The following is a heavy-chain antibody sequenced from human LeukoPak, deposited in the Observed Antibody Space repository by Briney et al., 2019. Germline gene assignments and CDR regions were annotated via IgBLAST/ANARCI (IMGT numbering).Heavy chain of an antibody. CDR2: ISAYNGNT. Sequence: GASVKVSCKASGYTFTSYGISWVRQAPGQGLEWMGWISAYNGNTNYAQKLQGRVTMTTDTSTSTAYMELRSLRSDDTAVYYCARAGYDFWSSYYTGIEADYWGQGTLVTVSS. V-gene: IGHV1-18*01. D-gene: IGHD3-3*01. J-gene: IGHJ4*02. CDR1: GYTFTSYG. CDR3: ARAGYDFWSSYYTGIEADY.